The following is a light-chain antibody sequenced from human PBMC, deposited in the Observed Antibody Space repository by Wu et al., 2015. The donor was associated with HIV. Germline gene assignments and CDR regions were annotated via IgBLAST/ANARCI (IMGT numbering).Light chain of an antibody. CDR3: QQYNNSAPWT. V-gene: IGKV3-15*01. CDR2: DAS. Sequence: EIVLTQSPGTLSLSPGERATLSCRGNQSVSSSYLAWYQQKPGQAPRLLIYDASTRATGIPARFSGSGSGTEFTLTISSLQSEDSAVYYCQQYNNSAPWTFGRRGPRWKSN. CDR1: QSVSSSY. J-gene: IGKJ1*01.